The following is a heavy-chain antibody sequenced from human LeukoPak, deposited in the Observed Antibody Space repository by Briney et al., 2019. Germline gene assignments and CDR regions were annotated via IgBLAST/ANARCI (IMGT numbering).Heavy chain of an antibody. J-gene: IGHJ4*02. Sequence: GGSLRLSCAASGFTFSSYAMSWVRQAPGKGLEWVSAISGSGGSTYYADSVKGRFTISRDNSKNTLYLQMNSLRAEDTAVYYCANYPLSSGWYPYYFDYWGQGTLVTVSS. CDR1: GFTFSSYA. V-gene: IGHV3-23*01. CDR2: ISGSGGST. D-gene: IGHD6-19*01. CDR3: ANYPLSSGWYPYYFDY.